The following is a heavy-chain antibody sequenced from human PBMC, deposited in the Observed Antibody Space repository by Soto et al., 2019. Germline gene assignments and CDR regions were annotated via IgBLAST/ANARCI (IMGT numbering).Heavy chain of an antibody. V-gene: IGHV4-59*12. CDR2: IYYSGTT. Sequence: PSETLSLTCTVSGGSISSNWWGWIRQPPGKGLEWIGYIYYSGTTYYNPSLKSRVTISVDRSKNQFSLKLSSVTAADTAVYYCARGMTTVTTLDYWGQGTLVTVSS. D-gene: IGHD4-4*01. CDR1: GGSISSNW. CDR3: ARGMTTVTTLDY. J-gene: IGHJ4*02.